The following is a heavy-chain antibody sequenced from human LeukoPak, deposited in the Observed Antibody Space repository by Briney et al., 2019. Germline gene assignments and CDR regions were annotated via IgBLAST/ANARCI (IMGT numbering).Heavy chain of an antibody. Sequence: GGSLRLSCAASGFTFSSYGMHWVRQAPGKGLEWVAFIRYDGSNKYYADSVKGRFTISRDNSKNTLYLQMNSLRAEDTAVYYCAKANYYDSSGCLDYWGQGTPVTVSS. CDR2: IRYDGSNK. CDR3: AKANYYDSSGCLDY. J-gene: IGHJ4*02. CDR1: GFTFSSYG. D-gene: IGHD3-22*01. V-gene: IGHV3-30*02.